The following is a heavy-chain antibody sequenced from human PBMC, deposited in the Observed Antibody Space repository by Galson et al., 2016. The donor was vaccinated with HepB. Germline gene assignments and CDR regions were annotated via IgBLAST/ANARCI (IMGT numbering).Heavy chain of an antibody. V-gene: IGHV4-61*02. D-gene: IGHD2-2*01. CDR3: AREATVLVPAARGFWFDP. Sequence: TLSLTCTVSGGSISRGSYSWNWIRQPAGKGLEWIGLIYASGSTNYESSLASRVTISLDTSKNQFSLKLTSVTAADTAVYFCAREATVLVPAARGFWFDPWGQGTLVTVSS. J-gene: IGHJ5*02. CDR1: GGSISRGSYS. CDR2: IYASGST.